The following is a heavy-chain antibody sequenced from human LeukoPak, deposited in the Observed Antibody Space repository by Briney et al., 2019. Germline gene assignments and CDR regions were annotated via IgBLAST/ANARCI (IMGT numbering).Heavy chain of an antibody. CDR3: ARARPTVTHGDY. Sequence: GGSLRLSCAASGFTFSSYSMNGVRQAPGKGLEWVSSISSSSSYIYYADSVKGRFTISRDNAKNSLYLQMNSLRAEDTAVYYCARARPTVTHGDYWGQGTLVTVSS. D-gene: IGHD4-17*01. CDR1: GFTFSSYS. J-gene: IGHJ4*02. V-gene: IGHV3-21*01. CDR2: ISSSSSYI.